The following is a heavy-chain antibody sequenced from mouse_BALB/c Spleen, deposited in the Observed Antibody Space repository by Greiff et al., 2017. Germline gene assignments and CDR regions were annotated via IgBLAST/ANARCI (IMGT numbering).Heavy chain of an antibody. CDR2: ISSGGSYT. CDR3: ARLTTATSY. CDR1: GFTFSSYA. V-gene: IGHV5-9-4*01. J-gene: IGHJ3*01. D-gene: IGHD1-2*01. Sequence: EVKVEESGGGLVKPGGSLKLSCAASGFTFSSYAMSWVRQSPEKRLEWVAEISSGGSYTYYPDTVTGRFTISRDNAKNTLYLEMSSLRSEDTAMYYCARLTTATSYWGQGTLVTVSA.